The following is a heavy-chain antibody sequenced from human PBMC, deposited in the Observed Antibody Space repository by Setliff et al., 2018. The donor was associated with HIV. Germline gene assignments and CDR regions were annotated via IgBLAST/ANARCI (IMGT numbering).Heavy chain of an antibody. CDR2: IYYSGNT. D-gene: IGHD2-21*01. V-gene: IGHV4-30-4*08. CDR1: GGSISSGNNY. Sequence: SSETLSLTCTVSGGSISSGNNYWSWIRQPPGKGLEWIAYIYYSGNTYYNPSLKSRATISVDTSKNQFSLKLNSVTVADTAVYYCARDPAVASREVAFDIGGQGTMVTVSS. CDR3: ARDPAVASREVAFDI. J-gene: IGHJ3*02.